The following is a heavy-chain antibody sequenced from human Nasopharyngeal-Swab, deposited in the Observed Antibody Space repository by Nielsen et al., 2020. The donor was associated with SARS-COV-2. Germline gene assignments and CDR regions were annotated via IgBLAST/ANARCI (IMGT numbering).Heavy chain of an antibody. CDR3: ARDGSLSSPIDY. Sequence: GGSLRLSCAASGFTFSSYSMNWVRQAPGKGLEWVSSISSSSSYIYYADSVKGRFTISRDNAKNSLYLQMNSLRAEDTAVYYCARDGSLSSPIDYWGQGTLVTVSS. J-gene: IGHJ4*02. D-gene: IGHD6-13*01. CDR2: ISSSSSYI. V-gene: IGHV3-21*04. CDR1: GFTFSSYS.